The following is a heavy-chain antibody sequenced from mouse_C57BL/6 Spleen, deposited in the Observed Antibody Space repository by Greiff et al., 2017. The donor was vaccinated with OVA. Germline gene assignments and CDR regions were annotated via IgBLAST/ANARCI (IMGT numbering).Heavy chain of an antibody. CDR2: IYPGSGST. V-gene: IGHV1-55*01. CDR1: GYTFTSYW. D-gene: IGHD1-1*01. CDR3: ARDYYGSRDYYYAMDY. J-gene: IGHJ4*01. Sequence: VQLQQPGAELVKPGASVKMSCKASGYTFTSYWITWVKQRPGQGLEWIGDIYPGSGSTNYNEKFKSKATLTVDTSSSTAYMQLSSLTSEDSAVYYCARDYYGSRDYYYAMDYWGQGTSVTVSS.